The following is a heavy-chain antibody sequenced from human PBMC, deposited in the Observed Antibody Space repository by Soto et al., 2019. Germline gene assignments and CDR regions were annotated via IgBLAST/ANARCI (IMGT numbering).Heavy chain of an antibody. Sequence: SETLSLTCAVSGGSISSSNWWSWVRQPPGKGLEWIGEIYHSGSTNYNPSLKSRVTISVDKSKNQFSLKLSSVTAAVTAVYYCARAIAVAGGGWFDPWGQGTLVTVSS. CDR2: IYHSGST. CDR3: ARAIAVAGGGWFDP. V-gene: IGHV4-4*02. J-gene: IGHJ5*02. D-gene: IGHD6-19*01. CDR1: GGSISSSNW.